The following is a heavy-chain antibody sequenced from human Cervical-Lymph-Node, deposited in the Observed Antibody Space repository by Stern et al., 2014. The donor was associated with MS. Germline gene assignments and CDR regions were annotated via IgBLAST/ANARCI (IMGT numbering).Heavy chain of an antibody. D-gene: IGHD5-18*01. J-gene: IGHJ4*02. CDR1: GFTFSDYY. CDR2: ISSSSSYT. Sequence: MQLVESGGGLVKPGGSLRLSCAASGFTFSDYYMSWIRQAPGKGLEWVSYISSSSSYTNYADSVKGRFTISRDNAKNSLYLQMNSLRAEDTAVYYCTAMVALFDYWGQGTLVTVSS. V-gene: IGHV3-11*06. CDR3: TAMVALFDY.